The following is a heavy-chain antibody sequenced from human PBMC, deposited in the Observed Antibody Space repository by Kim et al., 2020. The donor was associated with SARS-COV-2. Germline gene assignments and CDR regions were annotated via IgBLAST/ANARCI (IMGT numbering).Heavy chain of an antibody. CDR1: GFTFSSYS. D-gene: IGHD3-10*01. J-gene: IGHJ4*02. CDR3: ARLRAYGSGSYGQNDY. CDR2: ISSSSRYI. Sequence: GGSLRLSCAASGFTFSSYSMNWVRQAPGKGLEWVSSISSSSRYIYYADSVKGRFTISRDNAKNSLYLQMNSLRAEDTAVYYCARLRAYGSGSYGQNDYWGQGTLVTVSS. V-gene: IGHV3-21*04.